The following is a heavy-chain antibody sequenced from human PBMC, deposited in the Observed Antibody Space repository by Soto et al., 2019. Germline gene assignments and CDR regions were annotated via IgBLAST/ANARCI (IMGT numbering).Heavy chain of an antibody. CDR3: AKYCSSEVCFDY. V-gene: IGHV3-48*02. CDR2: ISVSGETK. J-gene: IGHJ4*02. D-gene: IGHD2-15*01. CDR1: GLTFSSCS. Sequence: GGSLRLSCASSGLTFSSCSMNWVGQDPGKGLEWVSFISVSGETKYYADSVKSRFTISRDNAKNSLYLQISSMRDEDTAVYYCAKYCSSEVCFDYWGQGSMV.